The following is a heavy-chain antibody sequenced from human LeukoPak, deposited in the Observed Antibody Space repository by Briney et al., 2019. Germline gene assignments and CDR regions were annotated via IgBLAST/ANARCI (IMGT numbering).Heavy chain of an antibody. Sequence: SETLSLTCTVSGGSISSYYWSWIRQSPGKGLEWIGYIYYSGSTYYNPSLKSRVTISVDTSKNQFSLKLSSVTAADTAVYYCARDSSLDYYYYMDVWGKGTTVTVSS. CDR2: IYYSGST. D-gene: IGHD6-6*01. V-gene: IGHV4-59*12. CDR1: GGSISSYY. CDR3: ARDSSLDYYYYMDV. J-gene: IGHJ6*03.